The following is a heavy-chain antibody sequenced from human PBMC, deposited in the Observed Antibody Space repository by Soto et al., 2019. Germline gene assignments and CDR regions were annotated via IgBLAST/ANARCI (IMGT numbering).Heavy chain of an antibody. CDR2: ISAYNGNT. D-gene: IGHD3-3*01. Sequence: QVLLVQSGAEVKKPGASVKVSCKASGYTFNSYGVSWVRQAPGQGLEWMGWISAYNGNTKYSQNLQGRVHMTIDTTTSSAYLEVRSLRSDDTAIYYCARYFWSGQLPFYFDQWGQGTLVTVSS. V-gene: IGHV1-18*01. CDR1: GYTFNSYG. J-gene: IGHJ4*02. CDR3: ARYFWSGQLPFYFDQ.